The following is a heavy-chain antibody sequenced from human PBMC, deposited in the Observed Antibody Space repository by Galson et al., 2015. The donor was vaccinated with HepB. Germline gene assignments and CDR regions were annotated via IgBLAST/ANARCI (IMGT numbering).Heavy chain of an antibody. D-gene: IGHD4-17*01. V-gene: IGHV3-30*18. J-gene: IGHJ4*02. CDR1: GFTFINYG. Sequence: SLRLSCAASGFTFINYGMHWVRQAPGEELEWVAVMSFDGNNKYYADSVKGRFTISRDNSKNTLYLQMNSLRAEDTAVYYCAKGSDGDYVLDYFDFWGQGTLVTVSS. CDR2: MSFDGNNK. CDR3: AKGSDGDYVLDYFDF.